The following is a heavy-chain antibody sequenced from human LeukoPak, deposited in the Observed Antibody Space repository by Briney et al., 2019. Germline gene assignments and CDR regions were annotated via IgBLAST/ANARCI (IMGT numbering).Heavy chain of an antibody. D-gene: IGHD2-8*01. CDR1: GFTFSSYA. V-gene: IGHV3-30*04. Sequence: GGSLRLSCAASGFTFSSYAMHWVRQAPGKGLEWVAVISYDGSNKYYADSVKGRFTISRDNSKNTLYLQMNSLRAEDTAVYYCARMESPYCTNGVCGIDYWGQGTLVTVSS. CDR3: ARMESPYCTNGVCGIDY. J-gene: IGHJ4*02. CDR2: ISYDGSNK.